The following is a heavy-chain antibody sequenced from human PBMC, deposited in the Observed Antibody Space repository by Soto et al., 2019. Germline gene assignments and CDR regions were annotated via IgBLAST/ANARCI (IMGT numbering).Heavy chain of an antibody. D-gene: IGHD6-19*01. J-gene: IGHJ4*02. CDR3: VKDRGYSSGWCDY. CDR2: ISGSGGST. V-gene: IGHV3-23*01. Sequence: EVQLLESGGGLVQPGGSLRLSCAASGFTFSSYAMSWVRQAPGKGLEWVSAISGSGGSTYYADSVKGRFTISRDNSKNTLYLQMNSLRAEDTVVYYCVKDRGYSSGWCDYWGQGTLVTVSS. CDR1: GFTFSSYA.